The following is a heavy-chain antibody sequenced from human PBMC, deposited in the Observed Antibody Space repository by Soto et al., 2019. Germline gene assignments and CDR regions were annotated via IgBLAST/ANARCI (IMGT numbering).Heavy chain of an antibody. J-gene: IGHJ4*02. D-gene: IGHD3-22*01. V-gene: IGHV3-30-3*01. CDR2: ISYDGSNK. Sequence: GGSLRLSCAASGFNFSNYAMHWVRQAPGKGLEWVAVISYDGSNKYHADSAKGRFTISRDKSKNTLYLQMNSLRAEDTAVYYCARGYYYDSSGYYPNYWGQGTLVTVSS. CDR3: ARGYYYDSSGYYPNY. CDR1: GFNFSNYA.